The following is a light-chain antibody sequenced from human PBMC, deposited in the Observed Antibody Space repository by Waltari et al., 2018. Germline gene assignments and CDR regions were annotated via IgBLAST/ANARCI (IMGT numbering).Light chain of an antibody. CDR2: RNN. V-gene: IGLV1-44*01. Sequence: QSVLTQPPSASGTPGQRVTISCSGSNSNVGSNSVNWYQQVPGTAPKLLIYRNNQRPSGVPDRFSGSKSGTSASLAISGLQSEDEDDYYCAAWDYSLDGHVLFGGGTKLTVL. CDR3: AAWDYSLDGHVL. J-gene: IGLJ2*01. CDR1: NSNVGSNS.